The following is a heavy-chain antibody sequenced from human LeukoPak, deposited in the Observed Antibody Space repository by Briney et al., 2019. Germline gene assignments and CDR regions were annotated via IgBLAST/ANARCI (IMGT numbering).Heavy chain of an antibody. CDR1: GYTFTSYD. J-gene: IGHJ4*02. Sequence: ASVKVSCKASGYTFTSYDINWVRQATGQGLEWMGWMNPNSGNTGYAQKFQGRVTMTRNTSRSTAYVELSSLRSEDTAVYYCARSYYYDSGFDYWGQGTLVTVSS. V-gene: IGHV1-8*01. D-gene: IGHD3-22*01. CDR3: ARSYYYDSGFDY. CDR2: MNPNSGNT.